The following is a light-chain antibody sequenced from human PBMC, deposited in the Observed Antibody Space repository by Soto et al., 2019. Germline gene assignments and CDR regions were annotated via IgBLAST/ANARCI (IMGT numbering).Light chain of an antibody. CDR1: SSDVGGYNY. CDR2: DVS. V-gene: IGLV2-14*03. Sequence: ALTQPASVSGSPGQSITISCTGTSSDVGGYNYVSWYQQHPGKAPKLIISDVSNRPSGVSNRFSGSKSGNTASLTISGLQAEDEADYYCNSYTSSSTHVFGTGT. CDR3: NSYTSSSTHV. J-gene: IGLJ1*01.